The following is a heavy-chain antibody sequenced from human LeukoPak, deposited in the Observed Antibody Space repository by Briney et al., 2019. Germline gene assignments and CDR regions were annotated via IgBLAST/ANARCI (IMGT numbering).Heavy chain of an antibody. V-gene: IGHV4-30-4*01. CDR3: AGTRITMVRGSRGFDY. CDR1: GGSISSGDYY. Sequence: PSETLSLTCTVSGGSISSGDYYWSWIRQPPGKGLEWIGYIYYSGSTYYNPSLKSRVTISVDTSKNQFSLKLSSVTAADTAVYYCAGTRITMVRGSRGFDYWGQGTLVTVSS. J-gene: IGHJ4*02. D-gene: IGHD3-10*01. CDR2: IYYSGST.